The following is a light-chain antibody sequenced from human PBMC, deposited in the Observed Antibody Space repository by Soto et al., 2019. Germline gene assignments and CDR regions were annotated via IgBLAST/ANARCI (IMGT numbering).Light chain of an antibody. J-gene: IGLJ2*01. CDR3: SAYAGITYLGV. Sequence: QSALTQPPSASGSPGQSVTISCTGTSSDVGRYNYVSWYQQHPGKAPKLMIYEVSKRPSGVPDRFSGSKSGYTASLTVSGLTAEGEQDEYYSAYAGITYLGVFGGGTKLTVL. CDR2: EVS. CDR1: SSDVGRYNY. V-gene: IGLV2-8*01.